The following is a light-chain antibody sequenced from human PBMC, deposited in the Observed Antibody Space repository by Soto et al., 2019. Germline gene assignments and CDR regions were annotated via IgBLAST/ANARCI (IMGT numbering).Light chain of an antibody. CDR1: SSDVGGYNY. J-gene: IGLJ2*01. CDR3: SSYTSRTTHVI. Sequence: QSALTQPASVSGSPGQSITISCTGTSSDVGGYNYVSWYQQHPGKAPKLIIYDVTNRPSGVSNRFSGSKSGNTASLTISGLQAEDDSDYYCSSYTSRTTHVIFGGGTKLTVL. CDR2: DVT. V-gene: IGLV2-14*03.